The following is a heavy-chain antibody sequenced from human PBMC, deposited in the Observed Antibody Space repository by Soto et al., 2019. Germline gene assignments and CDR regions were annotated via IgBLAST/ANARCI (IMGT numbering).Heavy chain of an antibody. D-gene: IGHD2-15*01. CDR3: ARDHCSGGSCYGGDYYGMDV. CDR1: GFTVSSNY. Sequence: GGSLRLSCAASGFTVSSNYMSWVRQSPGKGLEWVSVIYSGGSTYYADSVKGRFTISRDNSKNTLYLQMNSLRAEDTAVYYCARDHCSGGSCYGGDYYGMDVWGQGTTVTVSS. CDR2: IYSGGST. V-gene: IGHV3-53*01. J-gene: IGHJ6*02.